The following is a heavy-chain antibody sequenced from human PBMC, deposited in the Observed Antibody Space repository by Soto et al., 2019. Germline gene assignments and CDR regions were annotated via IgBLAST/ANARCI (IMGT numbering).Heavy chain of an antibody. CDR1: GFNFENYG. D-gene: IGHD1-7*01. CDR3: AKDRVGGTFYTPLGF. J-gene: IGHJ4*02. V-gene: IGHV3-30*18. CDR2: ITYDGSNK. Sequence: PVGSLRLSCQASGFNFENYGMQWVRQAPGKGLEWVAVITYDGSNKYYADSVKGRFTISRDNSKNTLSLHLNTLKPEDTAVYHCAKDRVGGTFYTPLGFWGQGTLVTVSS.